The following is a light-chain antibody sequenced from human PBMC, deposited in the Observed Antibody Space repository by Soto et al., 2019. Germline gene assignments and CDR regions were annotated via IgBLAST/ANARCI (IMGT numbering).Light chain of an antibody. Sequence: QSALTQPASVSGSPGQSITISCTGTSSDVGGYNYVSWYQQHPGKAPKLMIYEVSNRPSGVSNRFSGSKSGNTASLTISGLPGEDQADYYCSSYTSSSTPYVFGTGTKLTVL. CDR3: SSYTSSSTPYV. CDR1: SSDVGGYNY. J-gene: IGLJ1*01. CDR2: EVS. V-gene: IGLV2-14*01.